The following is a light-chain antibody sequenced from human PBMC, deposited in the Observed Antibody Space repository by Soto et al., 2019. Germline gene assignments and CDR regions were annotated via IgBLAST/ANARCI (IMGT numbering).Light chain of an antibody. CDR3: QQYTNYPWT. Sequence: DIQMTQSPSSLSASVGDRVTITCLASQSISSYLNWYQQKPGKAPKLLIYDASSLESGVPSRFSGSGSGTEFTLTISSLQPDDFATYYCQQYTNYPWTFGQGTKVDI. CDR2: DAS. CDR1: QSISSY. J-gene: IGKJ1*01. V-gene: IGKV1-5*01.